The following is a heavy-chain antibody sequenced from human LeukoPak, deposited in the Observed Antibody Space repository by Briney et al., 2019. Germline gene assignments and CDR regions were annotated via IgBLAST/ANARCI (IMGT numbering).Heavy chain of an antibody. CDR1: GFSLGRSS. D-gene: IGHD5-24*01. Sequence: GGSLSLSRAASGFSLGRSSMRWVSQQPGRGMGWFSSISSSGNTNYPDPWRGRFTISRDNSKNLVNLQMNSLRAEDTAIYYCVKGRMSEDGLDFWGQGSLVTVSS. J-gene: IGHJ4*02. V-gene: IGHV3-23*01. CDR3: VKGRMSEDGLDF. CDR2: ISSSGNT.